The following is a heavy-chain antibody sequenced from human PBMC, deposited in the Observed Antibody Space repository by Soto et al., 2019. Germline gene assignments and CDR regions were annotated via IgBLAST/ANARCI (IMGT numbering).Heavy chain of an antibody. CDR1: GFTFSSYG. J-gene: IGHJ6*02. D-gene: IGHD3-22*01. Sequence: GGSLRLSCAASGFTFSSYGMHWVRQAPGKGLEWVAVISYDGSNKYYADSVKGRFTISRDNSKNTLYLQMNSLIAEDTAVYYCAKAPSSVSSGYNPYYYYGMDVWGQGTTVTVSS. CDR2: ISYDGSNK. V-gene: IGHV3-30*18. CDR3: AKAPSSVSSGYNPYYYYGMDV.